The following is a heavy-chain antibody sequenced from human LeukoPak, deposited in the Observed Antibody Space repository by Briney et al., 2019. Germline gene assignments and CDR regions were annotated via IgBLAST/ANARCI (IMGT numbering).Heavy chain of an antibody. CDR2: ISWNGGST. Sequence: SGGSLRLSCAPSGFTFDDYGMSWVRQTPGKGLEWVSGISWNGGSTSYADSMKGRFTISRDNAKNSLYLQMNSLRAEDTAVYYCAKGTKAHILTAYMRDRWFDPWGQGTLVTVSS. J-gene: IGHJ5*02. V-gene: IGHV3-20*04. CDR3: AKGTKAHILTAYMRDRWFDP. D-gene: IGHD3-9*01. CDR1: GFTFDDYG.